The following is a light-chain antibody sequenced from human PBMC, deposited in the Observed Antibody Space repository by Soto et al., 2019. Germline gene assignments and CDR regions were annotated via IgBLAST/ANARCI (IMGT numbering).Light chain of an antibody. J-gene: IGLJ2*01. V-gene: IGLV4-69*01. CDR3: CSYAGSYTLV. CDR2: VTSDGSH. Sequence: QLVLTQSPSASASPGASVKLTCTLSSGHSDYAIAWHQQQPEKGPRYLMKVTSDGSHTKGDGIPDRFSGSSSGADRYLTISSLRSDDEADYYCCSYAGSYTLVFGGGTKLTVL. CDR1: SGHSDYA.